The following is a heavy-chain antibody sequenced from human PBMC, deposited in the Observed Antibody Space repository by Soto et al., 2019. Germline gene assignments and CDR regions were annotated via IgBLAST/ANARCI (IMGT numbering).Heavy chain of an antibody. Sequence: LSLTCTVSGDSISSYYWSWIRQPPGKGLEWIGYIYYSGSTSYNPSLKSRVTISVDTSKNQFSLKLSSVTAADTAVYYCARVESGSRQIYFDYWGQGTLVTVSS. V-gene: IGHV4-59*01. J-gene: IGHJ4*02. CDR2: IYYSGST. CDR3: ARVESGSRQIYFDY. CDR1: GDSISSYY. D-gene: IGHD6-13*01.